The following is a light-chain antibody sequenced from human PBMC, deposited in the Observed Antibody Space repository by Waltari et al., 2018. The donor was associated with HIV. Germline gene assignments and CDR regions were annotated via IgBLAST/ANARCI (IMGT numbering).Light chain of an antibody. V-gene: IGLV1-51*01. CDR3: GTWDSSLSAGV. Sequence: QSVLTQPPSVSAAPGQKVTISCSGSSSNIGNNYVSWYQQLPGTAPKILIYDNNRRPAGIPDRFSGSKSGTSATLGSTGRQTGDEADYYCGTWDSSLSAGVFGGGTKLTVL. CDR2: DNN. CDR1: SSNIGNNY. J-gene: IGLJ2*01.